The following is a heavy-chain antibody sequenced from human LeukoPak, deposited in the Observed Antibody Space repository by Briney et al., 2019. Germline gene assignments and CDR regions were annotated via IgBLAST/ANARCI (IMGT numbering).Heavy chain of an antibody. CDR3: ARQRADYFYHYMDV. CDR1: GGSIDSSSYY. V-gene: IGHV4-39*01. CDR2: IYYSGPT. J-gene: IGHJ6*03. Sequence: SETLSLTCTVSGGSIDSSSYYWDWIRQPPGKGLEWLGNIYYSGPTFYTSSLKSRVTISTHMSKNQFSLRLTSVTAADTAVYYCARQRADYFYHYMDVWGKGTTVIVSS.